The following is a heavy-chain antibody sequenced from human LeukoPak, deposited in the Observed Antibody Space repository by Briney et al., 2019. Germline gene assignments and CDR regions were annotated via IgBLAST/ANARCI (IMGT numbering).Heavy chain of an antibody. CDR3: ARTPHSSGYQYYYYYYMDV. V-gene: IGHV3-21*01. Sequence: GGSLRLSCAASGFTFSSYSMNWVRQAPGKGLEWVSSISNSSSYIYYADSVKGRFTISRDNAKNSLYLQMNSLRAEDTAVYYCARTPHSSGYQYYYYYYMDVWGKGTTVTVSS. CDR1: GFTFSSYS. J-gene: IGHJ6*03. D-gene: IGHD3-22*01. CDR2: ISNSSSYI.